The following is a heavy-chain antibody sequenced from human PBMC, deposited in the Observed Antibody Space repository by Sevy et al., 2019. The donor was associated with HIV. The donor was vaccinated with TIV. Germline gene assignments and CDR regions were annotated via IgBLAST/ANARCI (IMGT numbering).Heavy chain of an antibody. CDR1: GYTFTGYY. J-gene: IGHJ4*02. CDR2: INPNSGGT. CDR3: ARVFMGTDFWSGYSTFDY. V-gene: IGHV1-2*06. D-gene: IGHD3-3*01. Sequence: ASVKVSCKASGYTFTGYYMHWVRQAPGQGLEWMGRINPNSGGTNYAQKFRGRVTMTRDTSISTAYMELSRLRSDDTAVYYCARVFMGTDFWSGYSTFDYWGQGTLVTVSS.